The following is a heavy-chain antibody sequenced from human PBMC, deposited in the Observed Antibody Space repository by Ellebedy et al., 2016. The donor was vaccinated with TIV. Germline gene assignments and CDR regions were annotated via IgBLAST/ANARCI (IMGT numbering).Heavy chain of an antibody. Sequence: AASVKVSCKASGYTFTSYGISWVRQAPGQGLEWMGWMNPNSGNTGYAQKFQGRVTMTRNTSISTAYMELSSLRSEDTAVYYCARSLVGATEDYWGQGTLVTVSS. CDR1: GYTFTSYG. CDR2: MNPNSGNT. CDR3: ARSLVGATEDY. D-gene: IGHD1-26*01. J-gene: IGHJ4*02. V-gene: IGHV1-8*02.